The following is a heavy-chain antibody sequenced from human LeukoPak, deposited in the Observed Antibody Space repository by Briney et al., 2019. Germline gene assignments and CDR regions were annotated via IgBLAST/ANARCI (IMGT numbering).Heavy chain of an antibody. V-gene: IGHV4-34*01. CDR3: ASHVRWLQSGIDY. J-gene: IGHJ4*02. Sequence: ASETLSLACAVYGGSFSGYYWSWIRQPPGKGLEWIGEINHSGSTNYNPSLKSRVTISVDTSKNQFSLKLSSVTAADTAVYYCASHVRWLQSGIDYWGQGTLVTVSS. CDR1: GGSFSGYY. D-gene: IGHD5-24*01. CDR2: INHSGST.